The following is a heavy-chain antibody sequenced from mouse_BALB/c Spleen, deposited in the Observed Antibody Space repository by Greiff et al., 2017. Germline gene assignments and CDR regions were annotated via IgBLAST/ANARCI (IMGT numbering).Heavy chain of an antibody. V-gene: IGHV14-3*02. CDR1: GFYIKDTY. J-gene: IGHJ4*01. CDR3: ARLQRYDNYAMDY. D-gene: IGHD2-14*01. Sequence: VQLKQSGAELVKPGASVKLSCTASGFYIKDTYMHWVKQRPEQGLEWIGRIVPANGNTKYDPKFQGKATITADTSSNPAYLQLSSLTSEDTAVYYCARLQRYDNYAMDYWGQGTSVTVSS. CDR2: IVPANGNT.